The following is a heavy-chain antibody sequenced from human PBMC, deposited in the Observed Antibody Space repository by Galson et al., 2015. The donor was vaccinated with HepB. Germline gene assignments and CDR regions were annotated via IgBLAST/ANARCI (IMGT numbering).Heavy chain of an antibody. CDR1: GYTFTNFG. D-gene: IGHD6-13*01. J-gene: IGHJ4*02. CDR3: ARLGAAAGFLGY. CDR2: ISADNGNT. V-gene: IGHV1-18*01. Sequence: SVKVSCKASGYTFTNFGISWVRQAPGQGLEWMGWISADNGNTNYAQKFQGRVTMTTDTSTNTAYMELRSLRSDDTAVYYCARLGAAAGFLGYWGQGTLVTVSS.